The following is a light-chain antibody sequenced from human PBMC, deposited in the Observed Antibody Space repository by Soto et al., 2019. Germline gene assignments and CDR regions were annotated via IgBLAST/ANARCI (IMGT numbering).Light chain of an antibody. CDR1: QSFSSN. CDR2: DAS. J-gene: IGKJ5*01. CDR3: KQYNNWPPTT. V-gene: IGKV3-15*01. Sequence: EIVMTQSPATLFVCPGEGATLXCRASQSFSSNLGWYQQSPGQARRRLTYDASTRATGIKARFSGSGSGTEFTLNLSSLQSEDFAVYYCKQYNNWPPTTFGQGTRLEI.